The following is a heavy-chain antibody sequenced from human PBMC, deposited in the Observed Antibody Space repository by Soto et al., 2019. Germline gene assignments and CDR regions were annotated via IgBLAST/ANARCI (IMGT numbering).Heavy chain of an antibody. CDR1: GGSISSYY. Sequence: VSGGSISSYYWSWIRQPAGKGLEWIGRIYTSGSTNYNPSLKSRVTMSVDTSKNQFSLKLSSVTAADTAVYYCARGEYSSSSGGYYFDYWGQGTLVTVSS. CDR3: ARGEYSSSSGGYYFDY. D-gene: IGHD6-6*01. J-gene: IGHJ4*02. V-gene: IGHV4-4*07. CDR2: IYTSGST.